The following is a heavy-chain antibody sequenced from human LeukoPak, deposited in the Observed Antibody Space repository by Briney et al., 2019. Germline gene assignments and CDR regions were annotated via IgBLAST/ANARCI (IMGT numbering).Heavy chain of an antibody. V-gene: IGHV4-59*08. J-gene: IGHJ5*02. CDR1: GGSISSYY. Sequence: SETLSLACTVSGGSISSYYWSWIRQPPGKGLEWIGYIYYSGSTNYNPSLKSRVTISVDTSKNQFSLKLSSVTAADTAVYYCARVSRGDNWFDPWGQGTLVTVSS. D-gene: IGHD3-10*01. CDR2: IYYSGST. CDR3: ARVSRGDNWFDP.